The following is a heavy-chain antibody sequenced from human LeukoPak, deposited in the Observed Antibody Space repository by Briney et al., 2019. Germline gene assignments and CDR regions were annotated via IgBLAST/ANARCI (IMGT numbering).Heavy chain of an antibody. CDR1: GFTFSSYG. D-gene: IGHD2-2*02. CDR3: AREVPAAIPYYYYGMDV. J-gene: IGHJ6*02. V-gene: IGHV3-33*01. Sequence: GRSLRLSCAASGFTFSSYGMHWVRQAPGKGLEWVAVIWYDGSNKYHADSAKGRFTISRDNSKNTLYLQMNSLRAEDTAVYYCAREVPAAIPYYYYGMDVWGQGTTVTVSS. CDR2: IWYDGSNK.